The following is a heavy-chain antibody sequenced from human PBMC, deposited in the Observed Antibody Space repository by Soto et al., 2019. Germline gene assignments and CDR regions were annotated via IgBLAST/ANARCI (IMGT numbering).Heavy chain of an antibody. D-gene: IGHD2-8*02. CDR1: GYTFTGYY. Sequence: ASVKVSCKASGYTFTGYYMHWVRQAPGQGLEWMGWINPNSGGTNYAQKFQGRVTMTRDTSISTAYMELSRLRSDDTAVYYGAREGGWGMILDYWGQGTLVTVSS. CDR2: INPNSGGT. V-gene: IGHV1-2*02. J-gene: IGHJ4*02. CDR3: AREGGWGMILDY.